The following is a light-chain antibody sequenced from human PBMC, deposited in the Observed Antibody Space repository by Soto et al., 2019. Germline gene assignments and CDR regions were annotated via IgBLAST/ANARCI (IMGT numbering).Light chain of an antibody. CDR1: QSVLSSSNTENY. CDR3: QQYYSTPQT. J-gene: IGKJ1*01. Sequence: DFVMTQSPDSLAVSLGERATINCKSSQSVLSSSNTENYLAWYQQKPGQPPKLLIYWASTRESGVPDRFSGSGSGTDFTLTISSLQAEDVAVYYCQQYYSTPQTFGQGTKVEIK. CDR2: WAS. V-gene: IGKV4-1*01.